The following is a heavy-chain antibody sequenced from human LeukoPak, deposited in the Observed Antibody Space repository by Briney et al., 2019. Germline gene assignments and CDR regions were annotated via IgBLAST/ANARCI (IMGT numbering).Heavy chain of an antibody. V-gene: IGHV3-7*01. J-gene: IGHJ4*02. CDR1: GFTFSSYW. D-gene: IGHD6-19*01. CDR2: IKQDGSEK. CDR3: ARDPGDSSGWYDY. Sequence: TGGSLRLSCAASGFTFSSYWMSWVRQAPGKGLEWVANIKQDGSEKYYVDSVKSRFTISRDNAKNSLYLQMNSLRAEDTAVYYCARDPGDSSGWYDYWGQGTLVTVSS.